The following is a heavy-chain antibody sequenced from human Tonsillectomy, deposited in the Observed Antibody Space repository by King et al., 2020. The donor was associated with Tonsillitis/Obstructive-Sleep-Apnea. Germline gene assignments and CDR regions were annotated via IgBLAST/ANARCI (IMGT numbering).Heavy chain of an antibody. V-gene: IGHV6-1*01. D-gene: IGHD3-22*01. Sequence: VQLQQSGPGLVKPSQTLSLTCAISGDSVSSNSAAWSWIRQSPSRGLEWLGRTYHRSKWYNDYAVSVKSRITINPDTSKNQFSLQLHSVTPEDTAVYYCVRTRYDSSGFASCHFDLWGRGTLVTVSS. CDR3: VRTRYDSSGFASCHFDL. CDR1: GDSVSSNSAA. CDR2: TYHRSKWYN. J-gene: IGHJ2*01.